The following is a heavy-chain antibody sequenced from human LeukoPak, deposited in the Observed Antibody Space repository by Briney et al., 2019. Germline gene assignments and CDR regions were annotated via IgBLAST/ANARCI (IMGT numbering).Heavy chain of an antibody. CDR1: GGSFSGYY. J-gene: IGHJ2*01. V-gene: IGHV4-34*01. D-gene: IGHD3-16*01. Sequence: SSETLSLTCAVYGGSFSGYYWSWIRQPPGKGLEWIGEINHSGSTNYNPSLKSRVTISVDTSKNQFPLKLSSVTAADTAVYYCARASFGSLWYFDLWGRGTLVTVSS. CDR2: INHSGST. CDR3: ARASFGSLWYFDL.